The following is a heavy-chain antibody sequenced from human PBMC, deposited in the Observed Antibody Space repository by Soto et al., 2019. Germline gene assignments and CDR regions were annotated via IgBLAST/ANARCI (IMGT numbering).Heavy chain of an antibody. CDR3: ARRYCSSTSCYGYYYYYYMDV. D-gene: IGHD2-2*01. CDR2: ISSSGSTI. J-gene: IGHJ6*03. CDR1: GFTFRDYD. Sequence: GGSQRLSCTASGFTFRDYDMSWIRQAPGKGLEWVSYISSSGSTIYYADSVKGRFTISRDNAKNSLYLQMNILRAEDTAVYYCARRYCSSTSCYGYYYYYYMDVWGKGTTVTVSS. V-gene: IGHV3-11*01.